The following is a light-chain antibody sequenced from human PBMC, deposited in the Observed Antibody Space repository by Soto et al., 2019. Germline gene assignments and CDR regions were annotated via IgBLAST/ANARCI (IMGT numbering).Light chain of an antibody. V-gene: IGKV3-15*01. J-gene: IGKJ2*02. CDR1: QSVTTN. Sequence: EIVMTQSPATLSVSPGERATLSCRASQSVTTNLAWYQQKPGQAPRLLIYGASARATGIPARFSGSGSGTEFTLTITSLQSADVVIYYCQQYDKWPWTFGQGTKLDI. CDR3: QQYDKWPWT. CDR2: GAS.